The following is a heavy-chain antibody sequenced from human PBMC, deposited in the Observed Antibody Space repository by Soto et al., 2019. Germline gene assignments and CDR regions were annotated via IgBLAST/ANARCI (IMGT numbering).Heavy chain of an antibody. CDR1: CDSISNSDYY. CDR2: IDYSGST. J-gene: IGHJ6*02. CDR3: ARDGPYYYGMEV. V-gene: IGHV4-30-4*01. Sequence: SETLSLTCTVSCDSISNSDYYWNWIRQSPGRGLEWIASIDYSGSTYYNPSLKSRVIISADTSKNLFSLKLRSVTAADTALYFCARDGPYYYGMEVWGQVTTVTVYS.